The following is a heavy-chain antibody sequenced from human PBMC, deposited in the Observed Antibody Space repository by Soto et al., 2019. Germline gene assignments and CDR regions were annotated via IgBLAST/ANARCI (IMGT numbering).Heavy chain of an antibody. CDR3: ARDLGTAMVTSSWFDP. Sequence: SVKVSCKASGGTFSSYAISWVRQAPGQGLEWMGGIIPIFGTANYAQKFQGRVTITADESTSTAYMELSSLRSEDTAVYYCARDLGTAMVTSSWFDPWGQGTQVTVSS. CDR2: IIPIFGTA. V-gene: IGHV1-69*13. CDR1: GGTFSSYA. J-gene: IGHJ5*02. D-gene: IGHD5-18*01.